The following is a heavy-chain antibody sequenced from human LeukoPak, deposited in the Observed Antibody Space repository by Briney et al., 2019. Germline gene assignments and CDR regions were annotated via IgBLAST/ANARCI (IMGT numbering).Heavy chain of an antibody. V-gene: IGHV1-2*02. J-gene: IGHJ3*02. CDR3: ARGFGVVTAKRLARDAFDI. CDR2: INPNSGGT. Sequence: ASVKVSCKASGYTFTGYYMHWVRQAPGQGLEWMGWINPNSGGTNYAQKFQGRVTMTRDTSISTAYMELSRLRSDDTAVYYCARGFGVVTAKRLARDAFDIWGQGTMVTVSS. D-gene: IGHD2-21*02. CDR1: GYTFTGYY.